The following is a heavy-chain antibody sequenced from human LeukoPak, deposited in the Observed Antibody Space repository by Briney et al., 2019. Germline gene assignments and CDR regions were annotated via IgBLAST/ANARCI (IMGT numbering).Heavy chain of an antibody. D-gene: IGHD4/OR15-4a*01. J-gene: IGHJ4*02. Sequence: GGSLSLSCAPSGFTFSSYAMSWVRQAPGKGLEWVSAISGSGGSTYYADSVKGRFTISRDNSKNTLYLQMNSLRAEDTAVYYCAKDLGYGDVDYWGQGTLVTVSS. CDR1: GFTFSSYA. V-gene: IGHV3-23*01. CDR2: ISGSGGST. CDR3: AKDLGYGDVDY.